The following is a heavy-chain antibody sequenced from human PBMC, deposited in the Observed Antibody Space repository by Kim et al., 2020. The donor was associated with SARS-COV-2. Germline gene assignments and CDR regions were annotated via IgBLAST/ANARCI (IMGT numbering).Heavy chain of an antibody. CDR1: GGSFSGYY. D-gene: IGHD3-22*01. V-gene: IGHV4-34*01. J-gene: IGHJ6*02. Sequence: SETLSLTCAVYGGSFSGYYWSGIRQPPGKGLEWIGEINHSGSTNYNPSRKSRVTISVDTSKNQFSLKLSSVTAADTTVYYCARETMIVVVIPYYYGMDVWGQGTTVTVSS. CDR3: ARETMIVVVIPYYYGMDV. CDR2: INHSGST.